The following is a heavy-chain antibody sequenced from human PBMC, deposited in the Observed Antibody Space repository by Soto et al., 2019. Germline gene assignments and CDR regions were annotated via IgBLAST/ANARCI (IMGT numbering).Heavy chain of an antibody. CDR1: AYTFTSYD. J-gene: IGHJ4*02. Sequence: QVQLVQSGAEVKKPGASVKVSCKAAAYTFTSYDINWVRQATGQDFEWMGWMNPNSGNTAYAQKFQGRVTMTRDTSKSTAFMELSSLTSEDTAVYYCARGPRNWGVDYWGQGTLVTASS. V-gene: IGHV1-8*01. CDR2: MNPNSGNT. CDR3: ARGPRNWGVDY. D-gene: IGHD7-27*01.